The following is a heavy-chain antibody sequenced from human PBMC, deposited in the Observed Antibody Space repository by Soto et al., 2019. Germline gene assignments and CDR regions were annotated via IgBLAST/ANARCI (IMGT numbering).Heavy chain of an antibody. CDR3: AGRAARVEDY. Sequence: SETLSLTCTVSGGSISSSSYYWGWIRQPPGKGLEWIGSIYYSGSTYYNPSLKSRVTISVDTSKNQFSLKLSSVTAADTAVYYCAGRAARVEDYWGQGTLVTVSS. V-gene: IGHV4-39*01. D-gene: IGHD6-6*01. CDR1: GGSISSSSYY. CDR2: IYYSGST. J-gene: IGHJ4*02.